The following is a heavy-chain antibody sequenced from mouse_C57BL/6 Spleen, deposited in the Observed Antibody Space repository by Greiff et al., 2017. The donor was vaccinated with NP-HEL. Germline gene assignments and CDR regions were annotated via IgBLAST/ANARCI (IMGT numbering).Heavy chain of an antibody. Sequence: QVQLKQPGAELVKPGASVKMSCKASGYTFTSYWITWVKQRPGRGLEWIGRIDPNSGGTKYNEKFQSKATLTVDKPSSNAYLERSSLTSEDSAVYAGSSSFITTLVTGFGYWGQGATLTVSS. J-gene: IGHJ2*01. V-gene: IGHV1-72*01. CDR2: IDPNSGGT. D-gene: IGHD1-1*01. CDR3: SSSFITTLVTGFGY. CDR1: GYTFTSYW.